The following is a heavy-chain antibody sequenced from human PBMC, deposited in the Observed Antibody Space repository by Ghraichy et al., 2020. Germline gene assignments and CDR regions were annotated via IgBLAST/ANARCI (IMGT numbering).Heavy chain of an antibody. D-gene: IGHD3-16*01. CDR3: ARGGIKNWFDP. V-gene: IGHV3-74*01. Sequence: GESLNISCADSGSTFSSYWMNWVRQAPGKGLVWVSRMNSDGSRTSYADSVKGRFSISRDNAKNTLYLQMDSLRAEDTAVYYCARGGIKNWFDPWGQGTLVTVSS. J-gene: IGHJ5*02. CDR2: MNSDGSRT. CDR1: GSTFSSYW.